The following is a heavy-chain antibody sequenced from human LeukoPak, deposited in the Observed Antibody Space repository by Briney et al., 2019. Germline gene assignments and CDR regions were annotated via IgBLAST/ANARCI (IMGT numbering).Heavy chain of an antibody. J-gene: IGHJ3*02. CDR3: ARDLVTVTKGFDI. CDR2: ISYIGTT. Sequence: SETLSLTCAVSGDSFSSHYWTWIRQAPGRGLEWIWYISYIGTTNYNPSLKSRVTISIDTSKNQFSLKLSSVTTADTAVYYCARDLVTVTKGFDIWGLGTMVSVSS. CDR1: GDSFSSHY. V-gene: IGHV4-59*11. D-gene: IGHD4-17*01.